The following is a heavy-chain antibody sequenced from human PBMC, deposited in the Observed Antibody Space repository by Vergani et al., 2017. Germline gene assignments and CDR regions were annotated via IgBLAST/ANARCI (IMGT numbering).Heavy chain of an antibody. CDR1: GGTFSSYA. V-gene: IGHV1-69*09. D-gene: IGHD4-17*01. Sequence: VQLVESGAEVKKPGASVKVSCKASGGTFSSYAISWVRQAPGQGLEWMGRIIPILGIANYAQKFQGRVTITADKSTSTAYMELSSLRSEDTAVYYCAIGTTVTSTDYWGQGTLVTVSS. J-gene: IGHJ4*02. CDR2: IIPILGIA. CDR3: AIGTTVTSTDY.